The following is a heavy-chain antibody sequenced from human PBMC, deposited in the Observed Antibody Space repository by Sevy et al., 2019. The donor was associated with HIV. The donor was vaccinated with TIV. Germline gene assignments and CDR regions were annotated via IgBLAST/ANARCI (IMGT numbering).Heavy chain of an antibody. Sequence: RGSLRLSCAASGFTFNNYAMNWVRQAPGKGLEWVAFISYDGTNKYYADSVKGRFTISRDNSKNTLSLQMNSLRVEDEAVYYCARDEDRYYFGSGSPRFDYWGQGTLVTVSS. CDR1: GFTFNNYA. CDR2: ISYDGTNK. CDR3: ARDEDRYYFGSGSPRFDY. J-gene: IGHJ4*02. V-gene: IGHV3-30-3*01. D-gene: IGHD3-10*01.